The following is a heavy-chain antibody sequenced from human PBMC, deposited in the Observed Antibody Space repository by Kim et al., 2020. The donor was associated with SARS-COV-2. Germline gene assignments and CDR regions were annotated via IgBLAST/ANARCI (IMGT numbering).Heavy chain of an antibody. J-gene: IGHJ6*02. CDR2: IIPIFGTA. Sequence: SVKVSCKASGGTFSSYAISWVRQAPGQGLEWMGGIIPIFGTANYAQKFQGRVTITADESTSTAYMELSSLRSEDTAVYYCARDGIAARHVVSSKNNYYYYGMDVWGQGTTVTVSS. CDR1: GGTFSSYA. D-gene: IGHD6-6*01. CDR3: ARDGIAARHVVSSKNNYYYYGMDV. V-gene: IGHV1-69*13.